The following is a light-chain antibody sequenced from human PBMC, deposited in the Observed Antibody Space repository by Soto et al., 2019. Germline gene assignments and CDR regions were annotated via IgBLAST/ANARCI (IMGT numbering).Light chain of an antibody. J-gene: IGLJ2*01. CDR3: CSYAGSSTGV. CDR1: SSDVGSYNL. V-gene: IGLV2-23*01. Sequence: QSALTQPASVSGSPGQSITISCTGTSSDVGSYNLVSWYQQHPGKAPKLMIYEGSKRPSGVSNRFSGSKSGNTASLTISGLQAEDEADYYCCSYAGSSTGVFGGGT. CDR2: EGS.